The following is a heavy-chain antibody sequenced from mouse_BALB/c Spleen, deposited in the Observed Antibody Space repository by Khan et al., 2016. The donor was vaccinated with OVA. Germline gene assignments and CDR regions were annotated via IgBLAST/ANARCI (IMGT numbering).Heavy chain of an antibody. J-gene: IGHJ4*01. CDR3: ARDGSRYNYAMDY. D-gene: IGHD2-3*01. V-gene: IGHV3-2*02. Sequence: EVQLQESGPGLVKPSQSLSLTCTVTGYSITSDYAWNWIRQFPGNKLEWMGYISSSGSTNYNPALKSRISFTRDTSKNQFFLQMISVTTEDAATYYCARDGSRYNYAMDYWGQGTSVTVSS. CDR1: GYSITSDYA. CDR2: ISSSGST.